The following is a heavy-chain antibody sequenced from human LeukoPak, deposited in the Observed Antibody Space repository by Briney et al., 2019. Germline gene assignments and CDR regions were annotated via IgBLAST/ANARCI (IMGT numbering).Heavy chain of an antibody. CDR3: ARPPMVRGSDAFDI. CDR2: INAVGSEK. D-gene: IGHD3-10*01. CDR1: GFTFSNYL. V-gene: IGHV3-7*01. Sequence: GGSLRLSGAALGFTFSNYLMTWVRQAPGKGRGWGADINAVGSEKYYVDSVKGRSTSLRANAKISLYLQIDSLRPATTPYYSFARPPMVRGSDAFDIWGQGTMVTVSS. J-gene: IGHJ3*02.